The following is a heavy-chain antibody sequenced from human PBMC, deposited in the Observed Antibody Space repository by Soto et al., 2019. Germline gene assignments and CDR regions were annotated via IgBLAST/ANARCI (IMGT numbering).Heavy chain of an antibody. V-gene: IGHV3-23*01. CDR2: ISGSGGST. CDR1: GFTFSSYA. D-gene: IGHD5-12*01. Sequence: GGSLRLSCAASGFTFSSYAMSWVRQAPGKGLEWVSAISGSGGSTYYADSVKGRFTISRDNSKNTLYLQMNSLRAEDTAVYYCAKGRVGVATTKGRYYFDYWGQGTLVTVSS. CDR3: AKGRVGVATTKGRYYFDY. J-gene: IGHJ4*02.